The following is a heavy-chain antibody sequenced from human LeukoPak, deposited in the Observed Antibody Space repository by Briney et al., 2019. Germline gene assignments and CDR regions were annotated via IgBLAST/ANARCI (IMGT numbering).Heavy chain of an antibody. J-gene: IGHJ5*02. CDR2: INPNSGGT. CDR3: AREVWFGEYQTSFDP. V-gene: IGHV1-2*02. Sequence: SVKVSCMASGYTFTGYYMHWVRLAPGEGREWMGWINPNSGGTNYAQKFQGRVTMTRDTSISTAYMELSRLRSDDTAVYYCAREVWFGEYQTSFDPWGQGTLVTVSS. CDR1: GYTFTGYY. D-gene: IGHD3-10*01.